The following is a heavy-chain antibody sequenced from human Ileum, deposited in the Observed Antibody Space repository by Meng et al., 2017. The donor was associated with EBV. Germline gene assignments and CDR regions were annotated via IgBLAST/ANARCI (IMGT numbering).Heavy chain of an antibody. D-gene: IGHD4-23*01. V-gene: IGHV4-34*01. J-gene: IGHJ5*02. CDR2: IDQSGYT. CDR1: GGSFNDYY. CDR3: ARYGRCNGNSFYCFDP. Sequence: VALQQWGTGQLKPSETLSLTGAVDGGSFNDYYWTWLRQHPGKGLEWIGEIDQSGYTKFNPSLSSRATISRDTSNNQFSLRLNSVTAADTALYYCARYGRCNGNSFYCFDPWGQGTLVTVSS.